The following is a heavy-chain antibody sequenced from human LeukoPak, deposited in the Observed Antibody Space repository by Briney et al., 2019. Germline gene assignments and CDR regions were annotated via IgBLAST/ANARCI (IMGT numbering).Heavy chain of an antibody. Sequence: SVKVSCKASGGTFSSYAISWVRQAPGQGLEWMRGIIPIFGTANYAQKFQGRVTITADESTSTAYMELSSLRSEDTAVYYCAEGSWSGFGPNAFDIWGQGTMVTVSS. CDR3: AEGSWSGFGPNAFDI. V-gene: IGHV1-69*13. D-gene: IGHD3-3*01. J-gene: IGHJ3*02. CDR1: GGTFSSYA. CDR2: IIPIFGTA.